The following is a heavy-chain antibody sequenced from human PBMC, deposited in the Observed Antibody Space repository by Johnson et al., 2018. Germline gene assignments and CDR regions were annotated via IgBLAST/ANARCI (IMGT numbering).Heavy chain of an antibody. CDR1: GFSVGSNY. D-gene: IGHD4-17*01. V-gene: IGHV3-66*02. J-gene: IGHJ3*02. Sequence: VQLVQSGGGLVQPGGSLRLSCAASGFSVGSNYMTWVRQAPGGGLAWVSLIKSDGSTYSADSVKGRFTISRDNSKNTVYLKMNSLRPEDPAVYFCARRDDYGNAFDIWGQGTMVTVSS. CDR2: IKSDGST. CDR3: ARRDDYGNAFDI.